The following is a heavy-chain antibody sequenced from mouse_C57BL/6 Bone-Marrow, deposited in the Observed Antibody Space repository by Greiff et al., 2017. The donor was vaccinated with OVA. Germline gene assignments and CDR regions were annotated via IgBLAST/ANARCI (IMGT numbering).Heavy chain of an antibody. V-gene: IGHV5-16*01. J-gene: IGHJ2*01. CDR2: INYDGSST. Sequence: EVQLMESEGGLVQPGSSMKLSCTASGFTFSDYYMAWVRQVPEKGLEWVANINYDGSSTYYLDSLKSRFIISRDNAKNILYLQMSSLKSEDTATYYCARDGDSYYFDYWGQGTTLTVSS. CDR3: ARDGDSYYFDY. CDR1: GFTFSDYY.